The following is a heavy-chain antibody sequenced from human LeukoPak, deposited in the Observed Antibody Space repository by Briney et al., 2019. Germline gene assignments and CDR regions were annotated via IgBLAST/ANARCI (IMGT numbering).Heavy chain of an antibody. D-gene: IGHD2-21*01. CDR1: GFTFRSHA. CDR2: IYENGGTT. CDR3: AKDFRIGYSAHFDY. V-gene: IGHV3-23*01. J-gene: IGHJ4*02. Sequence: GGALRLSCVGSGFTFRSHAMSWVRQAPEKGLEFVSGIYENGGTTYYADSVKGRFSISRDNSKNTLYLQMDSLRGEDTAVYYCAKDFRIGYSAHFDYWGQGALVTVSS.